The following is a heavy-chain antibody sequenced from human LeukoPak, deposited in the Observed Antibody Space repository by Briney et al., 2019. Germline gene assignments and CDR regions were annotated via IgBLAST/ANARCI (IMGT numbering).Heavy chain of an antibody. CDR3: ARDSPYGTAGY. CDR1: GXTFSSYA. D-gene: IGHD2-8*02. Sequence: SGGSLRLSCAASGXTFSSYAVSWVRQAPGKGLEWVSSISSSSSYIYYADSVKGRFTISRDNTKNSLYLQMNSLRAEDTAVYYCARDSPYGTAGYWGQGTLVTVSS. V-gene: IGHV3-21*01. CDR2: ISSSSSYI. J-gene: IGHJ4*02.